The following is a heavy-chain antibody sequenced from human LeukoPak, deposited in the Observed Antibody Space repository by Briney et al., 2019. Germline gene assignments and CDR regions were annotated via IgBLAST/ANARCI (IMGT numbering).Heavy chain of an antibody. J-gene: IGHJ4*02. V-gene: IGHV3-7*01. D-gene: IGHD1-26*01. Sequence: GGSLRLSCAASGFTFSSYWMTWVRQAPGKGLEWVANIQQDGSEKNYVDSAKGRFTISRDNTKNSLYLQMNSLRAEDTAVYYCAGAAGWEQAYWGQGTQVTVSS. CDR2: IQQDGSEK. CDR3: AGAAGWEQAY. CDR1: GFTFSSYW.